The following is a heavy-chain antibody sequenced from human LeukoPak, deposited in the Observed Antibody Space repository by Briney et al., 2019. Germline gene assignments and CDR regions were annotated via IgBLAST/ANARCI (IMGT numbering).Heavy chain of an antibody. CDR3: AREYSYGPDDWFDP. D-gene: IGHD5-18*01. CDR2: ISTSGGST. CDR1: GFTFSNYG. J-gene: IGHJ5*02. Sequence: GGSLRLSCAASGFTFSNYGMSWFRQAPGKGLEWVSAISTSGGSTYFADSVKGRFTISRDNSKNTLYLQMNSLRAEDTAIYYCAREYSYGPDDWFDPWGQGTLVTVSS. V-gene: IGHV3-23*01.